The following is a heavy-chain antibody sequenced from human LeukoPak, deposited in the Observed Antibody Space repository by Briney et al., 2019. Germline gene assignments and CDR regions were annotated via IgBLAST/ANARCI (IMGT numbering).Heavy chain of an antibody. V-gene: IGHV3-23*01. J-gene: IGHJ4*02. CDR1: GFTFSRYG. CDR2: ISGSGGST. D-gene: IGHD2-21*01. CDR3: ARAPVTSCRGAFCYPFDL. Sequence: GGTLRLSCAASGFTFSRYGMSWVRQAPGKGLEWVSGISGSGGSTYHADSVRGRFTIYRDNFRNTLYLQMNRLRVEDAALYYCARAPVTSCRGAFCYPFDLWGQGVLVTVSS.